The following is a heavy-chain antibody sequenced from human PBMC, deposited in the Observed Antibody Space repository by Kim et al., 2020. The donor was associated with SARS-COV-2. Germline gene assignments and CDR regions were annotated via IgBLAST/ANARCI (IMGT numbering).Heavy chain of an antibody. D-gene: IGHD1-20*01. Sequence: GGSLRLSCAASGFTFSSYAMSWVRQAPGKGLEWVSAISGSGGSPYYADSVKGRFPISRDNSKTTLFLQMNSLRAEETAEYSFGKDHLGYNWNWYGMDVWG. V-gene: IGHV3-23*01. CDR3: GKDHLGYNWNWYGMDV. J-gene: IGHJ6*01. CDR2: ISGSGGSP. CDR1: GFTFSSYA.